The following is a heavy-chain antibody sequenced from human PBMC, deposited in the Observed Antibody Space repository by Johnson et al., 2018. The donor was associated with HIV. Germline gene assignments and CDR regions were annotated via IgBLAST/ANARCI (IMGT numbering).Heavy chain of an antibody. J-gene: IGHJ3*02. CDR1: GFTFSTYD. D-gene: IGHD5-12*01. CDR3: GNGYSGYDRDAFDI. CDR2: IGTAGDT. Sequence: VQLVESGGGVVQPGGSLRLSCAASGFTFSTYDMYWVRQATGKGLEWVSAIGTAGDTYYPGSVKGRFTISRENAKNSLYLQMNSLRAGDTAVYYCGNGYSGYDRDAFDIWGQGTMVTVSS. V-gene: IGHV3-13*01.